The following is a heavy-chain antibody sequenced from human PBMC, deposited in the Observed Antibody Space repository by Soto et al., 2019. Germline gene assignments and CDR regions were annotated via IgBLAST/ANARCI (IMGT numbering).Heavy chain of an antibody. CDR3: AGRITMTAEFDP. CDR1: GYTFTSYY. Sequence: QVQLVQSGAEVKKPGASVKVSCKASGYTFTSYYMHWVRQAPGQGLEWMGIINPSGGSTSYAQKCQGRVTMTRDRSTSTVYMELSSLRSEDPAVYYCAGRITMTAEFDPWGQGTLVTVSS. V-gene: IGHV1-46*03. CDR2: INPSGGST. D-gene: IGHD3-22*01. J-gene: IGHJ5*02.